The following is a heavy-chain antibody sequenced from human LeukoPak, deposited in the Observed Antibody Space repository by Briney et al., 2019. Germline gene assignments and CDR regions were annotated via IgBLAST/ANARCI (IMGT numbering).Heavy chain of an antibody. V-gene: IGHV4-39*01. D-gene: IGHD6-19*01. CDR3: ARHRVSGWWYFDL. CDR2: IYYSGST. J-gene: IGHJ2*01. CDR1: GGSISSRSYY. Sequence: SETLSLTCTVSGGSISSRSYYWGWIRQRPGKGLEWIGSIYYSGSTYDNPSLKSRVTISVDTSKNQFSLKLSSVTAADTAVYYCARHRVSGWWYFDLWGRGTLVTVSS.